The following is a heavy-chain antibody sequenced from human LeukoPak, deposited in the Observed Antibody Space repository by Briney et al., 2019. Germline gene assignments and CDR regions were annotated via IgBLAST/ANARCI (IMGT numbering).Heavy chain of an antibody. CDR1: GFTFSSYE. CDR3: ARHYDILTGYYNAPAY. CDR2: IKQDGGEK. V-gene: IGHV3-7*01. J-gene: IGHJ4*02. Sequence: GGSLRLSCAASGFTFSSYEMNWVRQAPGKGLEWVANIKQDGGEKYYVDSVKGRFTISRDNAKNSLYLQMNSLRAEDTAVYYCARHYDILTGYYNAPAYWDQGTLVTVSS. D-gene: IGHD3-9*01.